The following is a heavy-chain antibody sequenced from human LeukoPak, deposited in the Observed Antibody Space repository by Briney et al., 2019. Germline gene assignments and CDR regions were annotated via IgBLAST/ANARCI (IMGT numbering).Heavy chain of an antibody. CDR2: MNPNSGNT. Sequence: ASVKVSCKASGYTFTGYYMHWVRQAPGQGLEWMGWMNPNSGNTGYAQKFQGRVTMTRNTSISTAYMELSSLRSEDTAVYYCARDVTGSYRFDYWGQGTLVTVSS. V-gene: IGHV1-8*02. CDR3: ARDVTGSYRFDY. D-gene: IGHD3-16*02. CDR1: GYTFTGYY. J-gene: IGHJ4*02.